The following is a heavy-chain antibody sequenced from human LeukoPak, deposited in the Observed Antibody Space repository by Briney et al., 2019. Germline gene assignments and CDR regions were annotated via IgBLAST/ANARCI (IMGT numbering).Heavy chain of an antibody. CDR3: ARQGSYDNSGYSFDY. J-gene: IGHJ4*02. Sequence: GESLKISCKASGYSLINHWICWVRQMPGKSLDWMVIIYPGNADATYSPSFQGQVTISADKSTTTVYLQWSSLKASDTAMYYCARQGSYDNSGYSFDYWGQGTLVTVSS. CDR2: IYPGNADA. CDR1: GYSLINHW. V-gene: IGHV5-51*01. D-gene: IGHD3-22*01.